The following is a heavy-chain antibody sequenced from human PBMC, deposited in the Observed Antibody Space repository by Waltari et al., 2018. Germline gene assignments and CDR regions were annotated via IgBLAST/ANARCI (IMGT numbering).Heavy chain of an antibody. Sequence: QVQLVQSGAEVKKPGASVKVSCKASGYTFTSYAMHWVRQAPGQRLEWMGWINAGNGNTKYSQKFQGRVTITRDTSASTAYMELSSLRSEDTAVYYCAREGYSSGWYGSVDYWGQGTLVTVSS. J-gene: IGHJ4*02. CDR1: GYTFTSYA. CDR3: AREGYSSGWYGSVDY. D-gene: IGHD6-19*01. V-gene: IGHV1-3*01. CDR2: INAGNGNT.